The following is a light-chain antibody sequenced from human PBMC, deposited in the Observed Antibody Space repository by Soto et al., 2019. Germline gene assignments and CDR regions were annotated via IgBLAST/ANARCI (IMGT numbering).Light chain of an antibody. CDR1: QSVSNNY. V-gene: IGKV3-20*01. CDR3: QQYGSSRRT. J-gene: IGKJ1*01. CDR2: GAS. Sequence: EIVLTQSPGTLSLSPGERATLSCRASQSVSNNYLAWYQQKPGQAPRLLIYGASNRATGIPDRFSGSGSGTEFTLTISSLQSEDFAVYYCQQYGSSRRTFGQGTKVDIK.